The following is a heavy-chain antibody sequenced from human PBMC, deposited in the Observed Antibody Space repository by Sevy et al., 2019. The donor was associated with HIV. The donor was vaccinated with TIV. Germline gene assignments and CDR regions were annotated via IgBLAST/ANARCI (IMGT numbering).Heavy chain of an antibody. CDR1: DGSFSADY. D-gene: IGHD6-6*01. CDR3: ARGRMISSRWFDP. CDR2: IHHSGST. J-gene: IGHJ5*02. Sequence: SETLSLTCAVFDGSFSADYWNWIRQPPGKGLEWIGEIHHSGSTNYNPSLKSRVTISVDTSRNQLALKLSSVTAADTAVYYCARGRMISSRWFDPWGQGTLVTVSS. V-gene: IGHV4-34*01.